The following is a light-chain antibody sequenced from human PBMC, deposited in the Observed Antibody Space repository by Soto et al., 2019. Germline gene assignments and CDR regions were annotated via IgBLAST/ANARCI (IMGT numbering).Light chain of an antibody. CDR1: KLGGKY. V-gene: IGLV3-1*01. J-gene: IGLJ2*01. CDR2: DDS. CDR3: QAWDSSVV. Sequence: SYELNQPPSVSVSPGQTASMTCSGDKLGGKYVCWYQQKPGQSPVLVIYDDSKRPSGIPERFSGSNSGNTATLTISGTQAMDEADYYCQAWDSSVVFGGGTKVTVL.